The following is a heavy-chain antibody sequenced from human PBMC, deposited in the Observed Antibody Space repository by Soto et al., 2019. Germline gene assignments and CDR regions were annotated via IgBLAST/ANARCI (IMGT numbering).Heavy chain of an antibody. CDR3: SGLPY. Sequence: EVHLVESGGGLVQPGGSLRLSCATSGFTFRNYWMHWVRQVPGKGLVWVSRINADGTTINYADSVKGRFTISRDNAKNTLYLQMNSLRAEDTAVYYCSGLPYWGQGTLVTVS. V-gene: IGHV3-74*01. D-gene: IGHD6-19*01. CDR1: GFTFRNYW. J-gene: IGHJ4*02. CDR2: INADGTTI.